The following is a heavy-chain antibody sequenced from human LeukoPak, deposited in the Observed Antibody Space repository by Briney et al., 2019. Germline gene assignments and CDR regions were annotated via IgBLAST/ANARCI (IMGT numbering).Heavy chain of an antibody. CDR2: ISAYNGNT. J-gene: IGHJ4*02. CDR1: GYTFISYG. CDR3: ARGSSGSYYSNVAY. D-gene: IGHD1-26*01. V-gene: IGHV1-18*01. Sequence: GASVKVSCKASGYTFISYGISWVRQAPGQGLEWMGWISAYNGNTNYAQKLQGRVTMTTDTSTSTAYMELRSLRSDDTAVYYCARGSSGSYYSNVAYWGQGTLVTVSS.